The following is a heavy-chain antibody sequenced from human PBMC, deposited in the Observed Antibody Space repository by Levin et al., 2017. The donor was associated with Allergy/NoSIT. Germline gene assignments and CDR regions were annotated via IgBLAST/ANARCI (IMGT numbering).Heavy chain of an antibody. CDR3: ARVLSIAALGGFDP. CDR1: GGSISSGGYY. CDR2: IYYSGST. J-gene: IGHJ5*02. Sequence: SETLSLTCTVSGGSISSGGYYWSWIRQHPGKGLEWIGYIYYSGSTYYNPSLKSRVTISVDTSKNQFSLKLSSVTAADTAVYYCARVLSIAALGGFDPWGQGTLVTVSS. D-gene: IGHD6-6*01. V-gene: IGHV4-31*03.